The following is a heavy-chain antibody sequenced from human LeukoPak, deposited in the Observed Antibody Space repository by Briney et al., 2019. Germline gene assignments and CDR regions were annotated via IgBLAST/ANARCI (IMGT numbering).Heavy chain of an antibody. CDR1: GGTFSSYA. CDR3: ARGTLAPYGTLAYHYYYGMDV. Sequence: SVKVSCKASGGTFSSYAISWVRQAPGQGLEWMGGIIPIFGTANYAQKFQGRVTITADESTSTAYMELSSLRSEDTAVYYCARGTLAPYGTLAYHYYYGMDVWGQGTTVTVSS. V-gene: IGHV1-69*13. J-gene: IGHJ6*02. D-gene: IGHD1-14*01. CDR2: IIPIFGTA.